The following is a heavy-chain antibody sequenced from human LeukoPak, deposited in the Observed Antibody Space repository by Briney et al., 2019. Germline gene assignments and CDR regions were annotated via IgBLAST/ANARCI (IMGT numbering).Heavy chain of an antibody. CDR1: GYTFTSYG. Sequence: ASVKVSCKASGYTFTSYGISWVRQAPGQGLEWMGWISAYSGDTNYAQKFQGRVTMTRDTSTSTVYMELSSLRSEDTAVYYCARYRHDYGDYSNDYWGQGTLVTVSS. CDR3: ARYRHDYGDYSNDY. D-gene: IGHD4-17*01. J-gene: IGHJ4*02. CDR2: ISAYSGDT. V-gene: IGHV1-18*01.